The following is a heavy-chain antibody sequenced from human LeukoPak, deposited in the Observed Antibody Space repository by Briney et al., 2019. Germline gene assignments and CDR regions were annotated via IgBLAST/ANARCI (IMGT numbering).Heavy chain of an antibody. CDR1: GYTFTDYY. Sequence: GASVKVSCKASGYTFTDYYMHWVQQAPGKGLEWMGRVDPEDGETIYAEKFQGRVTITADTSTDTAYMELSSLRSEDTAVYYCATLPTDGALRFLEWLLDYWGQGTLVTVSS. D-gene: IGHD3-3*01. V-gene: IGHV1-69-2*01. CDR2: VDPEDGET. CDR3: ATLPTDGALRFLEWLLDY. J-gene: IGHJ4*02.